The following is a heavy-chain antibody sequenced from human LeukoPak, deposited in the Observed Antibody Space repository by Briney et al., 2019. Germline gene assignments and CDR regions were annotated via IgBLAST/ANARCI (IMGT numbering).Heavy chain of an antibody. Sequence: ASVKVSCKASGYTFANYGINWVRQAPGQGLEWMGWISGYNANTIYAQNLQGRVTMTTDTSTNTAYMELRSLRSDDTAVYYCARNLEPGSYSPFDYWGQGTLVTVSS. D-gene: IGHD1-26*01. CDR1: GYTFANYG. V-gene: IGHV1-18*01. CDR3: ARNLEPGSYSPFDY. J-gene: IGHJ4*02. CDR2: ISGYNANT.